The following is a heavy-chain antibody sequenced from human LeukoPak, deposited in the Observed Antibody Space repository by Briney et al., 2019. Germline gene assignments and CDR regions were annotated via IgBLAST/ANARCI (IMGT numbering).Heavy chain of an antibody. CDR3: ARLGVVLPAAIYF. CDR1: GGSISSNNW. CDR2: IYHDGST. V-gene: IGHV4-4*02. Sequence: SETLSLTCAVSGGSISSNNWWIWVRQSPEKGLEWIGEIYHDGSTNYNPSLKSRVTISMDKSKNQLPLKLNFVTAADTAVYYCARLGVVLPAAIYFWGQGTLVTVSS. J-gene: IGHJ4*02. D-gene: IGHD2-2*01.